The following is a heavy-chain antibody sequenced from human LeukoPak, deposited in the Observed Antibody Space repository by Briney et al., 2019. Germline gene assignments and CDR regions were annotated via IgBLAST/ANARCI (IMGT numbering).Heavy chain of an antibody. CDR3: ACMTTVTSRYYYGMDV. Sequence: SETLSLTCTVSGGSISSYYWSWIRQPPGKGLEWIGYIYYSGSTNYNPSLKSRVTISVGTSKNQFSLKLSSVTAADTAVYYCACMTTVTSRYYYGMDVWGQGTTVTVSS. V-gene: IGHV4-59*01. J-gene: IGHJ6*02. CDR2: IYYSGST. CDR1: GGSISSYY. D-gene: IGHD4-17*01.